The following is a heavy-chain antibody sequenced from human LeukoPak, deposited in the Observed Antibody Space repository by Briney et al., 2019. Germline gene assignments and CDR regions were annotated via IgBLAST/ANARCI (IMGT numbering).Heavy chain of an antibody. J-gene: IGHJ4*02. CDR2: INHSGST. CDR3: AGGATPGVF. Sequence: SETLSLTCGVYGGSFSGYYWTWIRQPPGKGLEWIGEINHSGSTNYIPSLKSRVTMPLDTSKNQFSLKLTSVTAADTAVYYCAGGATPGVFWGQGTLVTVSS. V-gene: IGHV4-34*01. D-gene: IGHD3-10*01. CDR1: GGSFSGYY.